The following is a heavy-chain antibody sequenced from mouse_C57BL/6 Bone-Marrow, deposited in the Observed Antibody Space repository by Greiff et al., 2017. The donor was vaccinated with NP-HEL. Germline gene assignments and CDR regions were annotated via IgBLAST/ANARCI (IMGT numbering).Heavy chain of an antibody. CDR1: GYSFTDYN. CDR2: INPNYGTT. Sequence: EVQLQQSGPELVKPGASVKISCKASGYSFTDYNMNWVKQSNGKSLEWIGVINPNYGTTSYNQKFKGKATLTVDQSSSTAYMQLNSLTSEYSAVYYCARSITTVVDWYFDVWGTGTTVTVSS. V-gene: IGHV1-39*01. D-gene: IGHD1-1*01. J-gene: IGHJ1*03. CDR3: ARSITTVVDWYFDV.